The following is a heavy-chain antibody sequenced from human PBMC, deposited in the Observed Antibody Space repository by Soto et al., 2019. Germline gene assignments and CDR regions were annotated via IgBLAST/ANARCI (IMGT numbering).Heavy chain of an antibody. D-gene: IGHD1-26*01. V-gene: IGHV1-18*01. CDR1: GYTFTSYG. CDR3: SRDQVGATGDY. J-gene: IGHJ4*02. Sequence: QIQLVQSGAEVKKPGASVKVSCKASGYTFTSYGVSWVRQAPGHGLEWMGWISAYNGNTNYAQKRQGRVTMTTDISTNTAYMEMRSLRSEDTAVYYCSRDQVGATGDYWGQGNLVTVSS. CDR2: ISAYNGNT.